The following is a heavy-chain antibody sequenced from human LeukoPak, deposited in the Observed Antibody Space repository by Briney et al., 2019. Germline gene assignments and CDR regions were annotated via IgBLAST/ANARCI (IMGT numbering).Heavy chain of an antibody. CDR1: GFTFSSYS. CDR2: ISSSSGTI. V-gene: IGHV3-48*04. Sequence: TGGSLRLSCAASGFTFSSYSMNWVRQAPGKGLEWVSYISSSSGTIYYADSVKGRFTISRDNAKNSLYLQMNSLRAEGTAVYYCASLTYYFDSSGYYPGYFQHWGQGTLVTVSS. CDR3: ASLTYYFDSSGYYPGYFQH. J-gene: IGHJ1*01. D-gene: IGHD3-22*01.